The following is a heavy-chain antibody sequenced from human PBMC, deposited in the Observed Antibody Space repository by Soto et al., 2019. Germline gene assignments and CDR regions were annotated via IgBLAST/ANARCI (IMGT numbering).Heavy chain of an antibody. V-gene: IGHV3-23*01. CDR3: AIGYSSGSFDY. J-gene: IGHJ4*02. D-gene: IGHD6-19*01. CDR2: ISSSGDST. CDR1: GFSFSNHI. Sequence: GGSLRLSCAASGFSFSNHIMTWVRQAPGKGLEWVSAISSSGDSTYYADSVKGRFTISRDNSKNTLYLQMNSLRAEDTAVYYCAIGYSSGSFDYWGQGTLVTVSS.